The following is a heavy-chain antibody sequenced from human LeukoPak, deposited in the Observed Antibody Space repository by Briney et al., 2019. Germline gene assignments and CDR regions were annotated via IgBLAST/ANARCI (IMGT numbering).Heavy chain of an antibody. CDR1: GGSISNYF. D-gene: IGHD3-3*02. J-gene: IGHJ5*02. CDR2: IYYTGIT. Sequence: SSETLSLTCTVSGGSISNYFWNWIRQTPGKGLEWIGYIYYTGITNYNPSLKSRVTMSVDTSKNQFSLSLTSVTAADTAVYYCARGRNDIGQGSFFPWGQGTLVSVSS. V-gene: IGHV4-59*01. CDR3: ARGRNDIGQGSFFP.